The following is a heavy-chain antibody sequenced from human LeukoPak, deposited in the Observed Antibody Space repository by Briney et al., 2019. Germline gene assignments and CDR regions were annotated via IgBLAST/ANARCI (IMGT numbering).Heavy chain of an antibody. J-gene: IGHJ4*02. Sequence: GGSLRLSCAASGFTVTSNYMCWVRQAPGKGLEWVSVLHSGGNTYYADSVKGRFTISRDNSKNTLYLQMNSLRAEDTAVYYCARVYRDGYNDYWGQGTLVTVSS. V-gene: IGHV3-66*02. D-gene: IGHD5-24*01. CDR1: GFTVTSNY. CDR3: ARVYRDGYNDY. CDR2: LHSGGNT.